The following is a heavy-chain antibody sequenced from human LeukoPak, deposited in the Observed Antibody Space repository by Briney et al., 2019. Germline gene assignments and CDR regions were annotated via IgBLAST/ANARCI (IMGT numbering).Heavy chain of an antibody. CDR1: GGSISSSSYY. CDR2: IYYSGST. D-gene: IGHD2-2*01. CDR3: ARTYDCSSTSCYRPSSWPDWFDP. Sequence: SETLSLTCTVSGGSISSSSYYWGWIRQPPGKGLEWIGSIYYSGSTYYNPSLKSRVTISVDTSKNQFSLKLSSVTAADTAVYYCARTYDCSSTSCYRPSSWPDWFDPWGQGTLVTVSS. J-gene: IGHJ5*02. V-gene: IGHV4-39*01.